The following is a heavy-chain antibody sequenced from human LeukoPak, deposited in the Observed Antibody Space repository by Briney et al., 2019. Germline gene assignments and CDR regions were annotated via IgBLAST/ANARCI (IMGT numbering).Heavy chain of an antibody. D-gene: IGHD6-19*01. CDR1: GFTFRTYG. CDR2: IWYDGSEK. Sequence: GGSLGLSCAASGFTFRTYGMHWVRQAPGKGLEWVAVIWYDGSEKYYADSVKGRFTISRDNFKNTLYLQMDSLRVEDTAVYYCAKDLGSGWYYFDNWGQGTLVTVSS. CDR3: AKDLGSGWYYFDN. V-gene: IGHV3-33*06. J-gene: IGHJ4*02.